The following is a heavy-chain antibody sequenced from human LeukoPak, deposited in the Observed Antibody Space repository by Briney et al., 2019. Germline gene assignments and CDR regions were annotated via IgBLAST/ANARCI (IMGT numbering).Heavy chain of an antibody. CDR1: GGTFSSYA. J-gene: IGHJ4*02. CDR3: ARGRRWLQFYY. Sequence: GASVKVSCKASGGTFSSYAISWVRQAPGQGLEWMGWMNPNSGNTGYAQKFQGRVTMTRNTSISTAYMELSGLRSEDTAVYYCARGRRWLQFYYWGQGTLVTVSS. D-gene: IGHD5-24*01. CDR2: MNPNSGNT. V-gene: IGHV1-8*02.